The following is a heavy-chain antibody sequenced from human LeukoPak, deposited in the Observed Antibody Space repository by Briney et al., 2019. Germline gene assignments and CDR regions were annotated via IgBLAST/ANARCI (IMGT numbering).Heavy chain of an antibody. V-gene: IGHV1-69*05. CDR1: GGTFSNHA. Sequence: ASVKVSCKASGGTFSNHAVSWVRRAPGQGLEWMGGTTPIFGSANYAQKFQGRVTIATDESTSTAYMELSSLRSEDTAVYYCARAPFYFDSSGYSMDAFDIWGQGTMVTVSS. J-gene: IGHJ3*02. CDR2: TTPIFGSA. D-gene: IGHD3-22*01. CDR3: ARAPFYFDSSGYSMDAFDI.